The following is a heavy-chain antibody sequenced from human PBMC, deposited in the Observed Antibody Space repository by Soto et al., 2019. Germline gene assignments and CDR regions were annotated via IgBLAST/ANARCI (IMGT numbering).Heavy chain of an antibody. D-gene: IGHD6-6*01. Sequence: SGPTLVNPTQTLTLTCTFSGFSLSTTGMRVTWIRQPPGKALEWLARVDWSDDKSYRTSLKTRLTISKDTSKNQVVLIMTNMDPVDTATYYCVRSYSPSSGGVFDYWGQGALVTVSS. V-gene: IGHV2-70*04. J-gene: IGHJ4*02. CDR1: GFSLSTTGMR. CDR3: VRSYSPSSGGVFDY. CDR2: VDWSDDK.